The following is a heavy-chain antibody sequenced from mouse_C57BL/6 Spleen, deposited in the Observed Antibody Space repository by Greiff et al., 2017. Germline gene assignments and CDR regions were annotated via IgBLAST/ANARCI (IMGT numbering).Heavy chain of an antibody. CDR2: IYPGSGST. V-gene: IGHV1-55*01. CDR1: GYTFTSYW. J-gene: IGHJ3*01. D-gene: IGHD4-1*01. CDR3: ARGGLGLAY. Sequence: QVQLQQPGAELVKPGASVKMSCKASGYTFTSYWITWVKQRPGQGLEWIGDIYPGSGSTNYTEKFKSKATLTVDTSSSTAYMQLSILTSEDAAVYYSARGGLGLAYWGQGTLVPVSA.